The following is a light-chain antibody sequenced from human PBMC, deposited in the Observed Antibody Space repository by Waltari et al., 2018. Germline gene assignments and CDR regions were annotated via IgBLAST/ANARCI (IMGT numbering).Light chain of an antibody. Sequence: CRASQSVSGSYLTWYQQKPGQAPRLLIYGASSRATGIPDRFGGSGSGTDFTLTISRLEPEDFAVYYCQQYGSSPLTFGGGTKVEIK. CDR1: QSVSGSY. CDR3: QQYGSSPLT. CDR2: GAS. J-gene: IGKJ4*01. V-gene: IGKV3-20*01.